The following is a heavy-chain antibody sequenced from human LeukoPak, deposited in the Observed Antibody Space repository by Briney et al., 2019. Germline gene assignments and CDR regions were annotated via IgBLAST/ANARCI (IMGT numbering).Heavy chain of an antibody. Sequence: KPSETLSLTCTVSGGSISGYYWSWLRQPAGKGLEWIGRIYTSGSTNYNPSLKSRVTMSVDRSKKQFSLKLSFVTAADTAVYYCARDGWTNSLDYWGQGTLVTVSS. CDR1: GGSISGYY. D-gene: IGHD2-2*03. CDR3: ARDGWTNSLDY. CDR2: IYTSGST. J-gene: IGHJ4*02. V-gene: IGHV4-4*07.